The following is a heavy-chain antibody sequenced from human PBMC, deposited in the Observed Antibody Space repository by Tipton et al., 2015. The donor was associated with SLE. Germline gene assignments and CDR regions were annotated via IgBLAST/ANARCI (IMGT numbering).Heavy chain of an antibody. CDR1: GFTFSSYW. Sequence: SLRLSCAASGFTFSSYWMTWVRQAPRKGLEWVSVIYTGGNTYYADSVKGRFTISRDNSKNTLYLQMNSLRAEDTAVYYCARYWGDYGALDIWGQGTMVTVSS. CDR2: IYTGGNT. V-gene: IGHV3-53*01. CDR3: ARYWGDYGALDI. D-gene: IGHD4-17*01. J-gene: IGHJ3*02.